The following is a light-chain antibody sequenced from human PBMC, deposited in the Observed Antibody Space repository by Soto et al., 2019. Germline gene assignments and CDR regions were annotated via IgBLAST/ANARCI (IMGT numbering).Light chain of an antibody. J-gene: IGLJ3*02. V-gene: IGLV2-23*01. CDR3: CSLTNGATWV. Sequence: QSALTQPASVSGSPGQSITISCTGTNSDVGSHNFVSWYQQYPGKAPKLLIYEASKRPSGLSNHFSGSKSGNTASLTISGLQAEDEADYCCCSLTNGATWVFGGGTKLTVL. CDR2: EAS. CDR1: NSDVGSHNF.